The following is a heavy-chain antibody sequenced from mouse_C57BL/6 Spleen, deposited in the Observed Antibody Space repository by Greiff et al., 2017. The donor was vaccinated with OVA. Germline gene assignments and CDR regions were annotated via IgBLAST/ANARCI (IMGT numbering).Heavy chain of an antibody. V-gene: IGHV3-6*01. D-gene: IGHD2-1*01. J-gene: IGHJ2*01. CDR1: GYSITSGYY. Sequence: EVKLQESGPGLVKPSQSLSLTCSVTGYSITSGYYWNWIRQFPGNKLEWMGYISYDGSNNYNPSLKNRISITRDTSKNQFFLKLNSVTTEDTATYYCARGSGNYVPYYFDYWGQGTTLTVSS. CDR3: ARGSGNYVPYYFDY. CDR2: ISYDGSN.